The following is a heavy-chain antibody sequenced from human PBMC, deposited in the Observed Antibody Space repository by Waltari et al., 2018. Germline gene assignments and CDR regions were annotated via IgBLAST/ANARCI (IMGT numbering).Heavy chain of an antibody. CDR3: AGGGGWGDPVDY. V-gene: IGHV4-31*03. Sequence: QVQLQESGPGLVKPSQTLSLTCTVSGGSISSGGYYWSWIRQNPGKGLEWIGYIYYSGSTSYTPSLKSRVTISVATSKNQFSLKLGSVTAADTAVYYCAGGGGWGDPVDYWGQGTLVTVSS. J-gene: IGHJ4*02. D-gene: IGHD2-21*02. CDR2: IYYSGST. CDR1: GGSISSGGYY.